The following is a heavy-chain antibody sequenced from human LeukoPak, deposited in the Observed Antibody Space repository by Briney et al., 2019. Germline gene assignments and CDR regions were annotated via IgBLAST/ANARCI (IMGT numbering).Heavy chain of an antibody. J-gene: IGHJ5*02. CDR3: VRSNDFWSGYYDP. CDR1: GDSISPYC. V-gene: IGHV4-4*09. CDR2: IFASGST. Sequence: PSETLSLTCTVSGDSISPYCWSWIRQPPGKGLEWIGYIFASGSTNYNLSFKSQVTMSVDTSKNQFSLILSSMTAADTAVYYCVRSNDFWSGYYDPWGQGIQVTVSS. D-gene: IGHD3-3*01.